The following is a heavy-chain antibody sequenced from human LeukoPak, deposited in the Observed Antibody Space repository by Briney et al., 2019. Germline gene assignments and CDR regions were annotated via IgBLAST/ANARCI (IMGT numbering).Heavy chain of an antibody. CDR2: IKQDGSEK. CDR1: GFTFSSYW. D-gene: IGHD3-22*01. V-gene: IGHV3-7*01. CDR3: ARASGYDSSGYADAFDI. J-gene: IGHJ3*02. Sequence: GGSLRLSCAASGFTFSSYWMSWVRQAPGKGLEWVANIKQDGSEKYYVDSVKGRFTISRDNAKNSLYLQMNSLRAEDTAVYYFARASGYDSSGYADAFDIWGQGTMVTVSS.